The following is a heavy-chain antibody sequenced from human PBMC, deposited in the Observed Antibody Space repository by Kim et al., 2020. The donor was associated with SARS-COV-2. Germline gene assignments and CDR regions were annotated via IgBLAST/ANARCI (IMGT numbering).Heavy chain of an antibody. J-gene: IGHJ6*02. CDR2: IIPIFGTA. CDR1: GGTFSSYA. V-gene: IGHV1-69*13. Sequence: SVKVSCKASGGTFSSYAISWVRQAPGQGLEWMGGIIPIFGTANYAQKFQGRVTITADESTSTAYMELSSLRSEDTAVYYCASGEWLRSPTVISYYYYYYGMDVWGQGTTVTVSS. CDR3: ASGEWLRSPTVISYYYYYYGMDV. D-gene: IGHD5-12*01.